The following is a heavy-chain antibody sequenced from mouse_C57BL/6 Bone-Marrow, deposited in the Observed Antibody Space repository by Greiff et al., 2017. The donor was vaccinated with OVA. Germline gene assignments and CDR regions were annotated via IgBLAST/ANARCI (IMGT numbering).Heavy chain of an antibody. D-gene: IGHD4-1*01. CDR1: GYTFTDYE. CDR2: IDPATGGT. Sequence: VQLQQSGAELVRPGASVTLSCKASGYTFTDYEMHWVKQTPVHGLEWIGAIDPATGGTAYNQKFKGKAILTADKSSSTAYMELRSLTSADSAVYYCTRDWDEAYWGQGTLVTVSA. J-gene: IGHJ3*01. V-gene: IGHV1-15*01. CDR3: TRDWDEAY.